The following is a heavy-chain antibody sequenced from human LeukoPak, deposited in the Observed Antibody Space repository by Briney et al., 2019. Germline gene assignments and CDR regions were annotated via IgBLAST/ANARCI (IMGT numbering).Heavy chain of an antibody. J-gene: IGHJ6*02. CDR3: ARLVGAIHYYYYGMDV. Sequence: SETLSLTCAVYGGSFSGYYWSWIRQPPGKGLEWIGEINHSGSTNYNPSLKSRVTISVDTSKNQFSLKLSSVTAADTAVYYCARLVGAIHYYYYGMDVWGQGTTVTVSS. D-gene: IGHD1-26*01. CDR2: INHSGST. CDR1: GGSFSGYY. V-gene: IGHV4-34*01.